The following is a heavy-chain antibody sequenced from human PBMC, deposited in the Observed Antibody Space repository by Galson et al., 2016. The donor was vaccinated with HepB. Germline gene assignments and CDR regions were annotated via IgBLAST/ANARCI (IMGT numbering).Heavy chain of an antibody. CDR3: ARAFQPYCSTTSCYAGYYHYYGMDV. J-gene: IGHJ6*02. V-gene: IGHV3-33*01. D-gene: IGHD2-2*01. Sequence: SLRLSCAASGFTLSIYGMHWVRQAPGKGLEWVAVTWYDEINKYYADSVKGRFTISRDYSKNTLYLQMNSLRVDDTAVYYCARAFQPYCSTTSCYAGYYHYYGMDVWGQGTTVTVSS. CDR2: TWYDEINK. CDR1: GFTLSIYG.